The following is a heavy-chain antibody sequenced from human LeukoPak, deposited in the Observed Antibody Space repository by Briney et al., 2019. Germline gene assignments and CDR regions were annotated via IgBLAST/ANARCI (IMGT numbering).Heavy chain of an antibody. D-gene: IGHD4-17*01. CDR1: GFTFSSYA. CDR2: ISGSGGST. Sequence: PGGTLRLSCAASGFTFSSYAMSWVRQAPGKGLEWVSAISGSGGSTYYADSVKGRFTISRDNSKHTLYLQMNSLRAEDTAVYYCAKERPVSTGGYGDYVDYWGQGTLVTVSS. CDR3: AKERPVSTGGYGDYVDY. J-gene: IGHJ4*02. V-gene: IGHV3-23*01.